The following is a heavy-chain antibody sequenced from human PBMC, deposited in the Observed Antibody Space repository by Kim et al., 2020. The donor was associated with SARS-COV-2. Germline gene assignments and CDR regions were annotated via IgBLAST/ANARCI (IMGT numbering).Heavy chain of an antibody. Sequence: SETLSLTCTVSGGSISSSSYYWGWIRQPPGKGLEWIGSIYYSGSTYYNPSLKSRVTISVDTSKNQFSLKLSSVTAADTAVYYCARRPLWFGELLYYFDYWGQGTLVTVSS. CDR1: GGSISSSSYY. CDR3: ARRPLWFGELLYYFDY. D-gene: IGHD3-10*01. CDR2: IYYSGST. J-gene: IGHJ4*02. V-gene: IGHV4-39*01.